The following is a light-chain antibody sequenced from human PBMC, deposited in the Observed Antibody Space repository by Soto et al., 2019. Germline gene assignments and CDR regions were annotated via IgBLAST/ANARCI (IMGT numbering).Light chain of an antibody. Sequence: EVVLTHSPVTLSLSPGERATLSCRASQSFRGLLAWYQQKPGQAPRLLIYGASTRATGIPDRFSGSGFGTDFTLTISRLEPEDFAVYYCQQYGNSLWTFGQGTKVDIK. CDR2: GAS. J-gene: IGKJ1*01. CDR3: QQYGNSLWT. CDR1: QSFRGL. V-gene: IGKV3-20*01.